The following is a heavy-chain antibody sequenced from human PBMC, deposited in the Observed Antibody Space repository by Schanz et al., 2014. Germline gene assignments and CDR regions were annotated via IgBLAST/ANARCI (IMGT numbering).Heavy chain of an antibody. CDR2: INAGTGNT. Sequence: QVQLVQSGAEVKKPGASVKVSCKASGYTFTSYSIHWVRQAPGQGLEWMGWINAGTGNTEYSQKFQGRVTITRDTLASTAYMEVSSLRSEDTAVYYCARSGSSNWYVFDYWGQGTLVTVSA. CDR3: ARSGSSNWYVFDY. D-gene: IGHD6-13*01. V-gene: IGHV1-3*01. J-gene: IGHJ4*02. CDR1: GYTFTSYS.